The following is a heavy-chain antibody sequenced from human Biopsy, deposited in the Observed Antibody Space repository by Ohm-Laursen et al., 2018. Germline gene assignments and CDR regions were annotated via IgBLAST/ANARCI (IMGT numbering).Heavy chain of an antibody. CDR1: GFGVNNYG. CDR2: IFYDGSNT. V-gene: IGHV3-30*02. J-gene: IGHJ6*02. Sequence: SLRLSCAASGFGVNNYGMQWVRQAPGKGLEWVAFIFYDGSNTYYADSVKGRFTISRDNSRDTLYLQMSSLRAEDTAVYYCAKDRYNYTPIGGLSMDVWGQGTTVTVSS. D-gene: IGHD5-18*01. CDR3: AKDRYNYTPIGGLSMDV.